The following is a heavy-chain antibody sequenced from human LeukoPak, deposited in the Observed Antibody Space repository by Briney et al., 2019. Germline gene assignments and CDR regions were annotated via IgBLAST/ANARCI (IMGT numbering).Heavy chain of an antibody. Sequence: GASVKVSCKASGYTFTGYHMHWVRQAPGQGLEWMGRINPNSGDPNYAQKFQGRVTMTRDTSISTAYMELSRLRSDDTAVYYCAREYGDYGGYFDYWGQGTLVTVSS. CDR2: INPNSGDP. CDR1: GYTFTGYH. CDR3: AREYGDYGGYFDY. D-gene: IGHD4-17*01. V-gene: IGHV1-2*06. J-gene: IGHJ4*02.